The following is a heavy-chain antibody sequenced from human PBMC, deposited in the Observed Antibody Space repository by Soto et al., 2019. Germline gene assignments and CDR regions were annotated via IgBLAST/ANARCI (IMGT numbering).Heavy chain of an antibody. CDR3: ARGSSCSGGSCRGSFDY. CDR1: GYTFTSYY. Sequence: ASVKVSFKASGYTFTSYYMHWVRQAPGQGLEWMGIINPSGGSTSYAQKFQGRVTMTRDTSTSTVYMELSSLRSEDTAVYYCARGSSCSGGSCRGSFDYWGQGTLVTVSS. D-gene: IGHD2-15*01. V-gene: IGHV1-46*03. J-gene: IGHJ4*02. CDR2: INPSGGST.